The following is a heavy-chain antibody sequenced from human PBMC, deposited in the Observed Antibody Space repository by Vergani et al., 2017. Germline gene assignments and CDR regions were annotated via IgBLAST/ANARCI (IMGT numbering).Heavy chain of an antibody. CDR1: GYIFTGYY. D-gene: IGHD2-15*01. CDR2: INPNSGGT. Sequence: QLQLVQSGAEVKKPGASLKVSCKASGYIFTGYYMHWLRQAPGQGLEWMGWINPNSGGTNYAQKFQGRVTMTRDTSISTAYMELSRLRSDDTAVYYCARYCSGGSDYCYWGQGTQVTVSS. V-gene: IGHV1-2*02. CDR3: ARYCSGGSDYCY. J-gene: IGHJ4*02.